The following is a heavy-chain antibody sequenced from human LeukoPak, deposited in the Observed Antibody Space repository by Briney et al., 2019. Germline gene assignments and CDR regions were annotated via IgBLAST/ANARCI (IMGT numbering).Heavy chain of an antibody. Sequence: HAGGSLRLSCAASGFTFSSYEMNWVRQAPGKGLEWVSYISSSSSTIYYADSVKGRFTISRDNAKNSLYLQMNSLRAEDTAVYYCARVNYYDSSGYCGYWGQGTLVTVSS. D-gene: IGHD3-22*01. V-gene: IGHV3-48*01. CDR2: ISSSSSTI. J-gene: IGHJ4*02. CDR3: ARVNYYDSSGYCGY. CDR1: GFTFSSYE.